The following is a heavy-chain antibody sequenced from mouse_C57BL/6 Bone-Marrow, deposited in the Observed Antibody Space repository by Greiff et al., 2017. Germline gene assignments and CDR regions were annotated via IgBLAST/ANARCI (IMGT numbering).Heavy chain of an antibody. Sequence: EVMLVESGAELVRPGASVKLSCTASGFNIKDDYMHWVKQRPEQGLEWIGWIDPENGDTEYASKFQGKATITADTSSNTAYLQLSSLTSEDTAVYYCLYYYGLWYFDVWGTGTTVTVSS. J-gene: IGHJ1*03. D-gene: IGHD1-1*01. CDR3: LYYYGLWYFDV. V-gene: IGHV14-4*01. CDR1: GFNIKDDY. CDR2: IDPENGDT.